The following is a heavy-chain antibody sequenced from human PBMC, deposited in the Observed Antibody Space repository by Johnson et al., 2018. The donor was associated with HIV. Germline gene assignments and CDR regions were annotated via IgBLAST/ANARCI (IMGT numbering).Heavy chain of an antibody. J-gene: IGHJ3*02. CDR1: GFTFDDYG. Sequence: VQLVESGGGVVRPGGSLRLSCAASGFTFDDYGMSWVRQAPGTGLEWVSGINCNGGSTGYADSVKGRFTISRDNAKNSLYLQMNSLRAEDTALYYCARDGYRYDTGVLGAFDIWGQGTMVTVSS. CDR3: ARDGYRYDTGVLGAFDI. D-gene: IGHD6-13*01. V-gene: IGHV3-20*04. CDR2: INCNGGST.